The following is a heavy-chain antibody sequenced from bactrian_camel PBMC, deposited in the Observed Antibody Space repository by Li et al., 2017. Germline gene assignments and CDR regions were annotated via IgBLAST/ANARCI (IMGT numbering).Heavy chain of an antibody. CDR1: GDTSRIAT. CDR3: VADRLACLRDEPERAEYNY. CDR2: IVRGSHT. Sequence: VQLVESGGGSVQSGGSLRLSCAASGDTSRIATRAWFRQATGKEREAVAAIVRGSHTDYHAAVKGRFTISQDTPKNTVYLQMNSLKPEDTAMYYCVADRLACLRDEPERAEYNYWGQGTQVTVS. J-gene: IGHJ4*01. V-gene: IGHV3S53*01. D-gene: IGHD1*01.